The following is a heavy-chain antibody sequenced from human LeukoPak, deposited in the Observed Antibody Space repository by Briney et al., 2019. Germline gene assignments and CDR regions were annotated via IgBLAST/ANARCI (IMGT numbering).Heavy chain of an antibody. D-gene: IGHD6-19*01. V-gene: IGHV3-23*01. J-gene: IGHJ4*02. CDR2: ISDSGAST. CDR3: AKVIAVTGNDDY. CDR1: GFTVSSSY. Sequence: GGSLRLSCAASGFTVSSSYMSWVRQAPGKGLEWVSAISDSGASTYYADSLKGRFTISRDNSKNTLYLQMNSLRAEDTAVYYCAKVIAVTGNDDYWGQGTLVTVSS.